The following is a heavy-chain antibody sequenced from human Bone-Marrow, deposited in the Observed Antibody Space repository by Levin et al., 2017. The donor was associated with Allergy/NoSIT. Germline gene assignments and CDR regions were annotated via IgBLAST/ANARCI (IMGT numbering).Heavy chain of an antibody. D-gene: IGHD1-26*01. CDR3: ARDVSGTYYTFGI. J-gene: IGHJ3*02. Sequence: SETLSLTCTVSGGSVSSHFWNWIRHSPGKGLEWIGYVFHSGNTAYNPSLRSRVTISIDTSRNQFSLKLTSVTAADTALYYCARDVSGTYYTFGIWCQGTMVTVSS. V-gene: IGHV4-59*02. CDR1: GGSVSSHF. CDR2: VFHSGNT.